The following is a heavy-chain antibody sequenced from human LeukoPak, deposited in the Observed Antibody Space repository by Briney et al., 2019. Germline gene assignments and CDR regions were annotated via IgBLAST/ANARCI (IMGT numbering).Heavy chain of an antibody. CDR3: ARSSGWYYFDY. D-gene: IGHD6-19*01. V-gene: IGHV4-30-4*01. CDR2: IYYSGST. CDR1: GGSISSGDYY. J-gene: IGHJ4*02. Sequence: PSETLSLTCTVSGGSISSGDYYWSWIRQPPGKGLEWIGYIYYSGSTYYNPSLKSRVTISVDTSKNQFSLKLSSVTAADTAVYYCARSSGWYYFDYWGQGTLVTVSS.